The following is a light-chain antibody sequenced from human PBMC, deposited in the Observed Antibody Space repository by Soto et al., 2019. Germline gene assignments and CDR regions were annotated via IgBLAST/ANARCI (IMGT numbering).Light chain of an antibody. V-gene: IGKV3-20*01. Sequence: EIVLTQSPGTLSLSPGERATLSCRASQSVSSSYLDWYQQKPGQAPRLLIYGALNRATGIPDRFSASGSGTDFTLTISRLEPEDFAMYYCQQYGSSPPYTFGQGTKLEIK. J-gene: IGKJ2*01. CDR2: GAL. CDR1: QSVSSSY. CDR3: QQYGSSPPYT.